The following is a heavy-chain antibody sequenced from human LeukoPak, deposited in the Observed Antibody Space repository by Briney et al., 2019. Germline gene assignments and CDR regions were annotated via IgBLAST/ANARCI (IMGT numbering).Heavy chain of an antibody. CDR3: ARGPSTAAFDI. J-gene: IGHJ3*02. CDR2: INLDNGDI. CDR1: GYTFSAYY. Sequence: ASVKVSCKASGYTFSAYYMHWFRQAPGQGLEWMGWINLDNGDIDSAQSVQGRVTLTRDTSISTAYMELNRLTSDDTAVYYCARGPSTAAFDIWGQGTMVTVSS. V-gene: IGHV1-2*02. D-gene: IGHD6-13*01.